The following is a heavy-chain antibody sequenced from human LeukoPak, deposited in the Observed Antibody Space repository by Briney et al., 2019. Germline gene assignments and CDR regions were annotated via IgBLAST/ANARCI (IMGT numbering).Heavy chain of an antibody. CDR3: AKGSGDY. CDR1: GLTFSGYW. Sequence: GGSLRLSCAASGLTFSGYWMNWVRQAPGKGLEWVANIKPDGSEKYYVDSVKGRFTISRDNAKNSLYLQMTSLRAEDTAVYYCAKGSGDYSGQGTLVTVSS. J-gene: IGHJ4*02. V-gene: IGHV3-7*04. CDR2: IKPDGSEK.